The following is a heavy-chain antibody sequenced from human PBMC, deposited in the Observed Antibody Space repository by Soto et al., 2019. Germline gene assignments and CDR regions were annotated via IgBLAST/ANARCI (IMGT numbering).Heavy chain of an antibody. CDR2: IYHSGSI. CDR1: GGAISSGGYY. J-gene: IGHJ3*02. CDR3: ARSDYGGNFDAFDI. Sequence: SETLSLTCTVSGGAISSGGYYWNWIRQHPGKGLEWIGYIYHSGSIDYNPSLKSRVTISVDTSKNQFSLKLSSVTAADTAVYYCARSDYGGNFDAFDIWGQGTMVTVSS. D-gene: IGHD4-17*01. V-gene: IGHV4-31*03.